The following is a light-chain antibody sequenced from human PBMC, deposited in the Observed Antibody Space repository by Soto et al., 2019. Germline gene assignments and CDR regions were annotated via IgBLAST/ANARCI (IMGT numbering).Light chain of an antibody. CDR3: CSYAGSYTFYV. Sequence: QSALTQPRSVSGSPGQSVTISCTGTSSDVGGYNYVSWYQQHPGKAPKLIIHDVNKRPSGVPERFSGSKSGNTASLTISGLQAEDESDYYCCSYAGSYTFYVFGTGTKLTVL. CDR1: SSDVGGYNY. V-gene: IGLV2-11*01. J-gene: IGLJ1*01. CDR2: DVN.